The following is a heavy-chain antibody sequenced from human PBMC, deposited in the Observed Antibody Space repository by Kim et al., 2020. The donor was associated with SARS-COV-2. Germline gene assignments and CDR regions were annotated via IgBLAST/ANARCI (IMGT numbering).Heavy chain of an antibody. CDR3: ARRRWGPSTVTTGHKYYYYGMDV. CDR2: INHSGST. J-gene: IGHJ6*02. Sequence: SETLSLTCAVYGGSFSGYYWSWIRQPPGKGLEWIGEINHSGSTNYNPSLKSRVTISVDTSKNQFSLKLSSVTAADTAVYYCARRRWGPSTVTTGHKYYYYGMDVWGQGTTVTVSS. V-gene: IGHV4-34*01. CDR1: GGSFSGYY. D-gene: IGHD4-17*01.